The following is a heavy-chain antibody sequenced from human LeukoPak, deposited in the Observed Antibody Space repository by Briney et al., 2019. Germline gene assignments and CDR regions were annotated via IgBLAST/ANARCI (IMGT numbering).Heavy chain of an antibody. J-gene: IGHJ5*02. V-gene: IGHV3-66*01. CDR3: ARDQQELGWFDP. CDR1: GFTVSSNY. CDR2: IYSCGST. D-gene: IGHD6-13*01. Sequence: GGSLRLSCAASGFTVSSNYMSWVRQAPGKGLEWVSVIYSCGSTYYADSVKGRFTISRDNSKNTLYLQMNSLRAEDTTVYYCARDQQELGWFDPWGQGTLVTVSS.